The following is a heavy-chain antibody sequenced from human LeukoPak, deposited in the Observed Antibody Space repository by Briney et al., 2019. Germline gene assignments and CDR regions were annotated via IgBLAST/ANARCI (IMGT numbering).Heavy chain of an antibody. J-gene: IGHJ4*02. CDR1: GGSISSGDYY. V-gene: IGHV4-39*07. Sequence: SETLSLTCTVSGGSISSGDYYWSWIRQPPGKGPEWIGEIDHSGSTNYNPSLRSRVTISVDTSKNQFSLKLFSVTAADTAVYYCARGRDDYNFAYWGQGTLVTVSS. CDR3: ARGRDDYNFAY. D-gene: IGHD5-24*01. CDR2: IDHSGST.